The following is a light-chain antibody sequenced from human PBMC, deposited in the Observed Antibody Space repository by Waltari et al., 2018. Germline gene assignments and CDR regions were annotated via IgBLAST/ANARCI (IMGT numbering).Light chain of an antibody. V-gene: IGKV3-20*01. CDR3: QKYGTLPAT. CDR2: DAS. CDR1: QSVSRT. J-gene: IGKJ1*01. Sequence: IALTQSPGTMSLSPGETATLACRASQSVSRTLAWYQQKPGQAPRLLIYDASTRATGIPDRFSGSGFGTDFSLTISRLEPEDFAVYYCQKYGTLPATFGQGTTVEIK.